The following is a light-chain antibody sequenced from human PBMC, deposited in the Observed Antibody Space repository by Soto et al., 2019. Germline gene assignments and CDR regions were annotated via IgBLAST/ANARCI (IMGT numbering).Light chain of an antibody. CDR2: GNS. V-gene: IGLV1-40*01. J-gene: IGLJ1*01. CDR1: SSNIGAGYD. CDR3: QSYDSSLSVHYV. Sequence: QSVLTQPPSVSGAPGQRVTISCTGSSSNIGAGYDVHWYQQLPGTATKLLIYGNSNRPSGVPDRFSGSKSGTSASLAITGLQAEDEADYYCQSYDSSLSVHYVFGTGTKVTVL.